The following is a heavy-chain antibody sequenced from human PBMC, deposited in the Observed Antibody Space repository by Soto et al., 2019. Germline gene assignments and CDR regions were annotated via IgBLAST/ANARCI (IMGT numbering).Heavy chain of an antibody. CDR2: ISGSGGST. V-gene: IGHV3-23*01. J-gene: IGHJ6*02. Sequence: PGGSLRLSCADSGFTFSSYAMSWVRQAPGKGLEWVSAISGSGGSTYYADSVKGRFTISRDNSKSTLYLQMNSLRAEDTAVYYCAKEWLRFYYYYYGMDVWGQGTTVTVPS. D-gene: IGHD5-12*01. CDR3: AKEWLRFYYYYYGMDV. CDR1: GFTFSSYA.